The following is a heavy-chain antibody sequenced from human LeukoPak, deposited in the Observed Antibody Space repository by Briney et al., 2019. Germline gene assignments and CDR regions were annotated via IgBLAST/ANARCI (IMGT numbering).Heavy chain of an antibody. Sequence: SETLSLTCTVSGGSISSYYWSWIRQPPGKGLEWIGYIYYSGSTNYNPSLKSRVTMSVDTSKNQFSLKLSSVTAADTAVYYCARRGRGSSWYDYWGQGTLVTVSS. CDR1: GGSISSYY. CDR2: IYYSGST. CDR3: ARRGRGSSWYDY. D-gene: IGHD6-13*01. J-gene: IGHJ4*02. V-gene: IGHV4-59*08.